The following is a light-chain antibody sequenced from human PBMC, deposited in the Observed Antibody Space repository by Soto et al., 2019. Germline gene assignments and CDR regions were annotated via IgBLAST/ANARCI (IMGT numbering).Light chain of an antibody. CDR3: SSYTSSSTVV. CDR1: SSDIGGYEY. Sequence: QSALTQPASVSGSPGQSITISCTGTSSDIGGYEYVSWYQHHPGKAPKLIIYEVSNRPSGVSNRFSGSKSGNTASLTISGLQAEDEADYYCSSYTSSSTVVFGGGTKLTVL. CDR2: EVS. J-gene: IGLJ2*01. V-gene: IGLV2-14*01.